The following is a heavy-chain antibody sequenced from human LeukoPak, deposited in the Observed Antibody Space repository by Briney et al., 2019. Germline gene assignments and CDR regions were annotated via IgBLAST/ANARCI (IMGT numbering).Heavy chain of an antibody. CDR1: GGSISSSSHY. V-gene: IGHV4-39*01. CDR3: ARQPYYYASGTSPPNY. D-gene: IGHD3-10*01. CDR2: IYYSGNT. J-gene: IGHJ4*02. Sequence: SGTLSLTCTVSGGSISSSSHYWGWIRQPPGKGLEWIGNIYYSGNTYYNPSLKSRVTISVDTSRNHFSLKVSSVTAADTAVYYCARQPYYYASGTSPPNYWGQGTLVTVSS.